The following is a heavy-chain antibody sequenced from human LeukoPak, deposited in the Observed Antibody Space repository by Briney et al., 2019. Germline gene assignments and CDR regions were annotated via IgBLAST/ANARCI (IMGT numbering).Heavy chain of an antibody. CDR2: IKQDGSEK. J-gene: IGHJ6*02. CDR1: GFTFSSYA. Sequence: QPGGSLRLSCAASGFTFSSYAMSWVRQAPGRGLEWVANIKQDGSEKYYVDSVKGRFTISRDNAKNSLYLQMNSLRAEDTAVYYCARNPYYYYGMDAWGQGTTVTVSS. V-gene: IGHV3-7*01. CDR3: ARNPYYYYGMDA.